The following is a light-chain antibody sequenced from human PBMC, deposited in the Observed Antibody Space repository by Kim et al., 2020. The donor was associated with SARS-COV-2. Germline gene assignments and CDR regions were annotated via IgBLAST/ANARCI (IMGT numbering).Light chain of an antibody. CDR2: AAS. J-gene: IGKJ3*01. CDR1: QGISKY. V-gene: IGKV1-27*01. Sequence: AYVGDRVTITCGASQGISKYLAWYQQRPGKVPKLLIYAASTLQSGVPSRFSGSGSGTEFTLTISSLQPEDVATYYCQEYNSAPFTFGPGTKVDIK. CDR3: QEYNSAPFT.